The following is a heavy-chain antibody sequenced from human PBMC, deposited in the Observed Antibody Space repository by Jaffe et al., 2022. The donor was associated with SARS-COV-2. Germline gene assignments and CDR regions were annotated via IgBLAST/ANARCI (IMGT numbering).Heavy chain of an antibody. CDR2: ISYDGSNK. Sequence: QVQLVESGGGVVQPGRSLRLSCAASGFTFSSYGMHWVRQAPGKGLEWVAVISYDGSNKYYADSVKGRFTISRDNSKNTLYLQMNSLRAEDTAVYYCAKLPTGSIAVAYFDYWGQGTLVTVSS. D-gene: IGHD6-19*01. J-gene: IGHJ4*02. CDR3: AKLPTGSIAVAYFDY. CDR1: GFTFSSYG. V-gene: IGHV3-30*18.